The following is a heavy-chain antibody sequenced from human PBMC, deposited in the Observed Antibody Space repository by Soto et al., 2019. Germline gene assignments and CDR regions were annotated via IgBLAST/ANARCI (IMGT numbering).Heavy chain of an antibody. J-gene: IGHJ4*02. CDR1: GGLRKSAGHS. V-gene: IGHV4-30-2*06. Sequence: SETLSLTCPGSGGLRKSAGHSLGWVRPSPGKGLEWIGYSYHSGSSYYNPSLQSRVTISVYRSKAQFYLTLTSVTAADTAFFFCARTSYSNRCFDRRGLLTQVTFSS. CDR3: ARTSYSNRCFDR. CDR2: SYHSGSS. D-gene: IGHD3-16*02.